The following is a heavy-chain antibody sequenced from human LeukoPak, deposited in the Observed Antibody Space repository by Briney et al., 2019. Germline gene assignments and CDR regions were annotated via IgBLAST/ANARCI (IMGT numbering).Heavy chain of an antibody. D-gene: IGHD3-16*02. J-gene: IGHJ4*02. CDR3: ARMIALGEVSPYFDY. V-gene: IGHV5-51*01. CDR2: IYPRDSDI. Sequence: GESLKISCKGSGYSFTTYWIAWVRQMPGKGLEWMGIIYPRDSDIRYSPPFQGQVTISADKSISTAYLQWNSLKASDTAMYYCARMIALGEVSPYFDYWGQGSLVTVSS. CDR1: GYSFTTYW.